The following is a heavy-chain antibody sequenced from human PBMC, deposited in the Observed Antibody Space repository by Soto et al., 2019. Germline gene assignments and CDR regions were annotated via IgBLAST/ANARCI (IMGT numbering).Heavy chain of an antibody. CDR3: ARVPELGWLQFLAATDYNWFDP. D-gene: IGHD5-12*01. Sequence: QVQLVQSGAEVKKPGASVKVSCKASGYTFTSYGISWVRQAPGQGLEWMGWISAYNGNTNYAQKLQGRVTMTTDTSTSTAYMELRSLRSDDTAVYYCARVPELGWLQFLAATDYNWFDPWGQGTLVTVSS. CDR1: GYTFTSYG. J-gene: IGHJ5*02. V-gene: IGHV1-18*01. CDR2: ISAYNGNT.